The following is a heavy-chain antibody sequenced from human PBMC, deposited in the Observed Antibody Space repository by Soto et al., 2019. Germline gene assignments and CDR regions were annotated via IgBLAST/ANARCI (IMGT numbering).Heavy chain of an antibody. CDR1: GFTFSSYG. J-gene: IGHJ3*02. CDR3: ARAAVASVFDI. CDR2: ISYDGSNT. V-gene: IGHV3-30*03. D-gene: IGHD2-15*01. Sequence: GGSLRLSCAASGFTFSSYGMHWVRQAPGKGLEWVAVISYDGSNTYYADSVKGRFTISRDNSKNTLYLLMNSLRLEDTATYYCARAAVASVFDIWGQGTVVTVSS.